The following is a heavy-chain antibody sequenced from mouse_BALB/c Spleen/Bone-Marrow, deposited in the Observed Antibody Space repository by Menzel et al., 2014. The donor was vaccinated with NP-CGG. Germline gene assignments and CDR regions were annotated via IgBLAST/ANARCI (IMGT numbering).Heavy chain of an antibody. V-gene: IGHV2-4-1*01. CDR3: ARRPDYGYPSYAMDY. CDR2: IWSGGST. Sequence: QVQLQQSGPGLVQPSQSLSITCTVSGFSLTSYGAHWVRQSPGKGLEWLGVIWSGGSTDYNAAFISRLSISKDNSKSQVFFKMNSLQANDTAIYYCARRPDYGYPSYAMDYWVQGTSVTVSS. D-gene: IGHD1-2*01. CDR1: GFSLTSYG. J-gene: IGHJ4*01.